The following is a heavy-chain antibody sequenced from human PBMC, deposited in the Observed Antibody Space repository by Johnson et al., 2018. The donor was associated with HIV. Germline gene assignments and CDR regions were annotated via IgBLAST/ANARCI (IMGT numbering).Heavy chain of an antibody. V-gene: IGHV3-30-3*01. CDR2: ISYDGSKK. D-gene: IGHD1-26*01. Sequence: QVQLVESGGGVVQPGRSLRLSCAASGFTFSSYAMHWVRQAPGKGLEWVAVISYDGSKKYYADSGKGRFTISRDNSKNTLYLQMNSLRAEDTAVYYCARLEELLRAFDIWGQGTMVTVSS. CDR3: ARLEELLRAFDI. CDR1: GFTFSSYA. J-gene: IGHJ3*02.